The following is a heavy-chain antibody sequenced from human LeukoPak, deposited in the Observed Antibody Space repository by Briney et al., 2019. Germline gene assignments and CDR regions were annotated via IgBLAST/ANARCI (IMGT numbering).Heavy chain of an antibody. D-gene: IGHD2-2*01. Sequence: ASVKVSCKVSGYTLTELSMHWVRQAPGKGLEWMGGFDPEDGETIYAQKFQGRVTMTEDTSTDTAYMELSSLRSEDTAVYYCARGYCSSTSCYAWFDPWGQGTLVTVSS. V-gene: IGHV1-24*01. J-gene: IGHJ5*02. CDR3: ARGYCSSTSCYAWFDP. CDR2: FDPEDGET. CDR1: GYTLTELS.